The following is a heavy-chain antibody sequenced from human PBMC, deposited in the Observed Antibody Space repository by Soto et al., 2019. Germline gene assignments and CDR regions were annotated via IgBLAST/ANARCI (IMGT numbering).Heavy chain of an antibody. J-gene: IGHJ4*02. D-gene: IGHD3-10*01. CDR3: ARRPPTGDAHFDY. Sequence: SETLSLTCTVSGGSISSSSYYWGWIRQPPGKGLEWIGSIYYSGSTYYNPSLKSRVTISVDTSKNQFSLKLSSVTAADTAVYYCARRPPTGDAHFDYGGQGTLLTVSS. V-gene: IGHV4-39*01. CDR2: IYYSGST. CDR1: GGSISSSSYY.